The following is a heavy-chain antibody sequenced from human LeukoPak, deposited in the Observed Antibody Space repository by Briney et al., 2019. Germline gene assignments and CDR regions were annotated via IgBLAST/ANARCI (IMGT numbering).Heavy chain of an antibody. D-gene: IGHD3-10*01. V-gene: IGHV6-1*01. CDR2: TYYRSRWGN. CDR3: VRDSDDYYWALDF. Sequence: SQTLSLTCAISGDSVSNNIATWNWVRQSPSRGLEWLGRTYYRSRWGNDYAISVKGRITINPDTSRNQFSLQLNSVTPEDTAVYYCVRDSDDYYWALDFGGKGTRVTVSS. CDR1: GDSVSNNIAT. J-gene: IGHJ4*02.